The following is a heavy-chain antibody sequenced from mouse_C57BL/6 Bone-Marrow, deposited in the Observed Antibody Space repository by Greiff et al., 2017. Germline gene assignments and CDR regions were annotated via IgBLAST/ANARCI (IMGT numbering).Heavy chain of an antibody. Sequence: VQLQQSGPELVKPGASVKISCKASGYTFTSYGISWVKQRTGQGLEWIGEIYPRSGNTYYNEKFKGKATLTADKSSSTAYMELRSLTSEDSAVYFCARWGYDGYYDYAMDYWGQGTSVTVSS. D-gene: IGHD2-3*01. J-gene: IGHJ4*01. CDR3: ARWGYDGYYDYAMDY. CDR1: GYTFTSYG. CDR2: IYPRSGNT. V-gene: IGHV1-81*01.